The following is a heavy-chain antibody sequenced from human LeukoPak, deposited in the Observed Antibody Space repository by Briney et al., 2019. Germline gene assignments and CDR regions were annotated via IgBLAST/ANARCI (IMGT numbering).Heavy chain of an antibody. CDR1: GDSIIGYY. CDR2: IYYSGST. CDR3: ASGSDILTRYYVASWFDP. J-gene: IGHJ5*02. V-gene: IGHV4-39*01. Sequence: SETLSLTCSVSGDSIIGYYWGWIRQPPGKGLEWIGRIYYSGSTYYNLSLKSRVTISVDTSKNQFSLKLSSVTAADTAVYYCASGSDILTRYYVASWFDPWGQGTLVTVSS. D-gene: IGHD3-9*01.